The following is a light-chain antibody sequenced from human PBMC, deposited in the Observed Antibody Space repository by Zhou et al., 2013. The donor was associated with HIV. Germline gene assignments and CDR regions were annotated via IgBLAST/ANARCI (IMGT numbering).Light chain of an antibody. CDR3: LQHNSYPWT. J-gene: IGKJ1*01. CDR1: QNIGNF. Sequence: DIQMTQSPSSLSASVGDRVTITCRASQNIGNFLNWYQQKPGKAPKLLIYVTSSLQTGVPSRFSGAGSGTDFTLTITSLQPEDFAIYYCLQHNSYPWTFGQGTKVEI. CDR2: VTS. V-gene: IGKV1-39*01.